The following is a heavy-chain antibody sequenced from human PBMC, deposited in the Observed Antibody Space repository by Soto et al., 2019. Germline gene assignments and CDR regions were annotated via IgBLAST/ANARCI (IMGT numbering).Heavy chain of an antibody. V-gene: IGHV4-59*08. D-gene: IGHD2-15*01. Sequence: SETLSLTCTVSGGSISSYYWSWIRQPPGKGLEWIGYIYYSGSTNYNPSLKSRVTISVDTSKNQFSLKLSSVTAADTAVYYCARLGEYCQSIDPWGPGTLVTVSS. CDR2: IYYSGST. CDR1: GGSISSYY. J-gene: IGHJ5*02. CDR3: ARLGEYCQSIDP.